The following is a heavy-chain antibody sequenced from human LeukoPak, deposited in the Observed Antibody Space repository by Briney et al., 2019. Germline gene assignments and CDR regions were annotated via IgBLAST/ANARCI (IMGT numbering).Heavy chain of an antibody. CDR1: GFTFSSYG. CDR2: ISYDGSNK. Sequence: PGRSLRLSCAASGFTFSSYGMHWVRQAPGKGLEWVAVISYDGSNKYYADSVKGRFTISRDNSKNTLYLQMNSLRAEDTAVYYCARLYYYDSSGYSHGGIDYWDQGTLVTVSS. CDR3: ARLYYYDSSGYSHGGIDY. V-gene: IGHV3-30*03. J-gene: IGHJ4*02. D-gene: IGHD3-22*01.